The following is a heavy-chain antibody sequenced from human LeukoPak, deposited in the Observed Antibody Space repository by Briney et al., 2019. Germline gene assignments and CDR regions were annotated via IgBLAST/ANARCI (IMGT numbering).Heavy chain of an antibody. V-gene: IGHV1-18*01. CDR3: ARSYSSSWPDLFDY. D-gene: IGHD6-13*01. CDR2: ISAYNGKI. Sequence: ASVKVSCKASGYTFTSYGISWVRQAPEQGLGWMGWISAYNGKINYAQKLQGRVTMTTDTFTSTGYMELRSLKSDDTAVYYCARSYSSSWPDLFDYWGQGTLVTVSS. J-gene: IGHJ4*02. CDR1: GYTFTSYG.